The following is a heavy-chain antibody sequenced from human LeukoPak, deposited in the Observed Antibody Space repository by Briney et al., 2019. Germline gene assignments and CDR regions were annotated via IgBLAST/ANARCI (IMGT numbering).Heavy chain of an antibody. V-gene: IGHV4-34*01. CDR1: GGSFNGYY. CDR3: ARNGGNSVSNWFDP. J-gene: IGHJ5*02. CDR2: VNHSGST. D-gene: IGHD4-23*01. Sequence: PSEALSLTCAVYGGSFNGYYWSWIRQPPGKRLEWIGEVNHSGSTNYNPSLKSRVTISVDTSKNQFSLKLSSVTAADTAVYYCARNGGNSVSNWFDPWGQGTLVTVSS.